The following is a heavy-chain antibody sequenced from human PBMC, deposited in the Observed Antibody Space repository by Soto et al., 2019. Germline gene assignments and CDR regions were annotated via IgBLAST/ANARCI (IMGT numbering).Heavy chain of an antibody. J-gene: IGHJ5*02. CDR2: IYYIGST. D-gene: IGHD6-6*01. Sequence: LSLTCTVPGGSISSGGYYWSWIRQHPEKGLEWIGYIYYIGSTYYNPSLKSRVTISVDTSKNQFSLKLRSVTAADTAVYYCARGFSSSFGWFDPWGQGTLVTVSS. CDR3: ARGFSSSFGWFDP. V-gene: IGHV4-31*03. CDR1: GGSISSGGYY.